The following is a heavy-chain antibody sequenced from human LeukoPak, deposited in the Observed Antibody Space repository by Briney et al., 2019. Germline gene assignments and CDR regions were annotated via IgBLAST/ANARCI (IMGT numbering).Heavy chain of an antibody. J-gene: IGHJ6*03. Sequence: SETLSLTCAVYGGSFSGYYWSWIRQPRGRGLEWIGEINHSGSTNYNPSLKSRVTISVDTSKNQFSLKLSSVTAADTAVYYCARAGTTSPYYYYYYMDVWGKGTTVTVSS. CDR1: GGSFSGYY. CDR2: INHSGST. CDR3: ARAGTTSPYYYYYYMDV. V-gene: IGHV4-34*01. D-gene: IGHD1-1*01.